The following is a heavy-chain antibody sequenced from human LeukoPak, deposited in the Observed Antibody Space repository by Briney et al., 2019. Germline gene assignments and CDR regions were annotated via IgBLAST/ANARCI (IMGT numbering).Heavy chain of an antibody. V-gene: IGHV4-34*01. CDR2: INYSGTP. Sequence: SETLSLTCAVYGGSFSAYYSSWIRQPPGKGLEWIGEINYSGTPNYNPSLKSRVSISVDTPKNQFSLKLNSVTAADTAVYYCAGHPGYYLDYRGQGTLVTVSS. D-gene: IGHD3-9*01. CDR3: AGHPGYYLDY. CDR1: GGSFSAYY. J-gene: IGHJ4*02.